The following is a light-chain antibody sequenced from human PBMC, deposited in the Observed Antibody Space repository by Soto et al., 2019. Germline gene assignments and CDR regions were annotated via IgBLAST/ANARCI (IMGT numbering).Light chain of an antibody. CDR1: PGGDRY. CDR2: DPS. CDR3: QHRRHSPPG. J-gene: IGKJ3*01. V-gene: IGKV3-11*01. Sequence: EIVLKQSPATLSLSPGETATLSCRASPGGDRYLAWYQQKVGQSPRLIIYDPSNRATGVSPRFSGSGYGTDFTLTITNRQPKDYALYFCQHRRHSPPGVGPGTGVDIK.